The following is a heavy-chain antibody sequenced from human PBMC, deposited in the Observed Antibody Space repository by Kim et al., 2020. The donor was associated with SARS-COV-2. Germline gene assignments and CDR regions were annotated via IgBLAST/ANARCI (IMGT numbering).Heavy chain of an antibody. CDR3: TTETMVRGVNSFDY. V-gene: IGHV3-15*01. D-gene: IGHD3-10*01. J-gene: IGHJ4*02. CDR2: IKSKTDGGTT. Sequence: GGSLRLSCAASGFTFSNAWMSWVRQAPGKGLEWVGRIKSKTDGGTTDYAAPVKGRFTISRDDSKNTLYLQMNSLKTEDTAVYYCTTETMVRGVNSFDYWGQGTLVTVSS. CDR1: GFTFSNAW.